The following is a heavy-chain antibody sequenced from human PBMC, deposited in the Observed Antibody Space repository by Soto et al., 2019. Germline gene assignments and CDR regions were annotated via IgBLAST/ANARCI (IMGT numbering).Heavy chain of an antibody. CDR2: ISDSGGST. J-gene: IGHJ4*02. D-gene: IGHD6-13*01. V-gene: IGHV3-23*01. CDR1: GFTCNTYA. CDR3: AKHWGKPAPDDY. Sequence: EVHLLESGGGLVQPGGSLRLSCAGSGFTCNTYAMTWVLQAPGKGLEWVSMISDSGGSTYYSGSVRGRFTISRDNSKNTLYLQMNSLRADDTAIYHCAKHWGKPAPDDYRGQGTLVTVSS.